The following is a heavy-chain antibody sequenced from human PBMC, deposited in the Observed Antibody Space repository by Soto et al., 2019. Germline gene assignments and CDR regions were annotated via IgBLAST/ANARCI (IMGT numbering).Heavy chain of an antibody. Sequence: QVQLVQSGAEVKKPGASVKVSGKASGYTFTHYYMHWVRQAPGQGLEWMGMINPSGGSTSYAQNFQERLTMTGDTSTSTVYMELSSLRSEDTAVYYCARPPFPGCINGVCYPCDHWGQGTLVTVSS. D-gene: IGHD2-8*01. J-gene: IGHJ4*02. CDR3: ARPPFPGCINGVCYPCDH. CDR1: GYTFTHYY. V-gene: IGHV1-46*01. CDR2: INPSGGST.